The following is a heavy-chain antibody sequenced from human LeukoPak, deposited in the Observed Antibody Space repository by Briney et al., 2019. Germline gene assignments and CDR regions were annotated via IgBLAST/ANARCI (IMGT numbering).Heavy chain of an antibody. J-gene: IGHJ4*01. Sequence: PGGSLRLSCAASGFTFSSYSMNWVRQAPGKGLEWVSSISSSSTFIYYADSVKGRFTISRDNSKNTLYLQMNSLRAEDTAVYYCAKDHSNALLRFGEVIRKTRDGYFDYWGQEPWSQSLQ. D-gene: IGHD3-10*01. CDR1: GFTFSSYS. V-gene: IGHV3-21*01. CDR3: AKDHSNALLRFGEVIRKTRDGYFDY. CDR2: ISSSSTFI.